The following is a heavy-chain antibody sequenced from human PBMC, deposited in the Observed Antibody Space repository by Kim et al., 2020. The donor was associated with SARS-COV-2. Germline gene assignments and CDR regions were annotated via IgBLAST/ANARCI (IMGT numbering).Heavy chain of an antibody. Sequence: SETLSLTCTVSGGSISNYYWSWIRQPAGKGLEWIGRIYTSGSTNYNPSLKSRVTMSVDTSKNQFSLKLSSVTAADTAVYYCAREIQNCSSPSCYWVYYYYYMDVWGQGTTVTVSS. D-gene: IGHD2-2*01. CDR3: AREIQNCSSPSCYWVYYYYYMDV. V-gene: IGHV4-4*07. CDR2: IYTSGST. J-gene: IGHJ6*03. CDR1: GGSISNYY.